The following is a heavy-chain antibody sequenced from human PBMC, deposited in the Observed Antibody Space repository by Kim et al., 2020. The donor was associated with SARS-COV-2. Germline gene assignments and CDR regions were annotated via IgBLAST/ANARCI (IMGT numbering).Heavy chain of an antibody. CDR1: GYSFTSYW. CDR3: ARGYCSGGICYPNWFDP. CDR2: IYPGDSDT. V-gene: IGHV5-51*01. Sequence: GESLKISCKGSGYSFTSYWIGWVRQMPGKGLEWMGIIYPGDSDTRYSPSFQGQVTISADKSISTAFLQWSSLKASDTAMYYCARGYCSGGICYPNWFDPWGLGTLVTVSS. D-gene: IGHD2-15*01. J-gene: IGHJ5*02.